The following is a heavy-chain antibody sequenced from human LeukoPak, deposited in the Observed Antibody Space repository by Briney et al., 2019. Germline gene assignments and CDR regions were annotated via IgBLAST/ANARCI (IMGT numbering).Heavy chain of an antibody. CDR2: INHSGST. CDR1: GGSFSGYY. CDR3: ARMYYDFWSGYSPFDY. J-gene: IGHJ4*02. V-gene: IGHV4-34*01. D-gene: IGHD3-3*01. Sequence: NPSETLSLTCAVYGGSFSGYYWSWIRQPPGKGLEWIGEINHSGSTNYNPSLKSRVTISVDTSKNQFSLKLSSVTAADTAVYYCARMYYDFWSGYSPFDYWGQGTLATVSS.